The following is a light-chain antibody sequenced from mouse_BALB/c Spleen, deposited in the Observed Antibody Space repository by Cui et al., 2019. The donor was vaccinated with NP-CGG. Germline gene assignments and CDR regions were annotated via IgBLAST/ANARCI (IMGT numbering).Light chain of an antibody. CDR1: TGAVTTSNY. CDR2: GTN. Sequence: QAVVTQESALTTSPGETVTLTCRSSTGAVTTSNYANWVQEKPDHLFTGLIGGTNNRAPGVPARFSGSLIGDKAALTITGAQTEDEAIYFCALWYSNHWGFGGGTKLTV. J-gene: IGLJ1*01. CDR3: ALWYSNHWG. V-gene: IGLV1*01.